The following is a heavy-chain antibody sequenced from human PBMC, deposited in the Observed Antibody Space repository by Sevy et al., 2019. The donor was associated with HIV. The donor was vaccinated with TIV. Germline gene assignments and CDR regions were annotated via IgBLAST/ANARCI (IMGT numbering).Heavy chain of an antibody. CDR1: GDSVSSNNAA. CDR2: TFYRSNWYN. J-gene: IGHJ6*02. V-gene: IGHV6-1*01. Sequence: KQSQTLSLTCAISGDSVSSNNAAWNWIRQSPSRGLEWLGRTFYRSNWYNDYAVSMKGRITFNPDTSKNQLSLQLTSVTPEDTAVYYCARDGLTYGGMDVWGQWTTVTVSS. D-gene: IGHD1-20*01. CDR3: ARDGLTYGGMDV.